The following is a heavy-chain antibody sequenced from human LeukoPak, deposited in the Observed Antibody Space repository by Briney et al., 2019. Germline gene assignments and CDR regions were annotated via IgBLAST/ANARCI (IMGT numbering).Heavy chain of an antibody. D-gene: IGHD3-10*01. V-gene: IGHV1-18*04. CDR2: ISAYNGNT. CDR1: GYTFTSYG. CDR3: ARDAFYYYGSGSYDPRFDY. J-gene: IGHJ4*02. Sequence: ASVEVSCKASGYTFTSYGISWVRQAPGQGLEWMGWISAYNGNTNYAQKLQGRVTMTTDTSTSTAYMELRSLRSDDTAVYYCARDAFYYYGSGSYDPRFDYWGQGTLVTVSS.